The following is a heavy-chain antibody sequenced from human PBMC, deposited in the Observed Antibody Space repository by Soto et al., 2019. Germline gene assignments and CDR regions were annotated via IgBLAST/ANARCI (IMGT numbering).Heavy chain of an antibody. CDR2: ISAYNGNT. V-gene: IGHV1-18*01. J-gene: IGHJ4*02. Sequence: QIQLVQSGAEVKKPGASVKVSCKASGYPFSSYHITWVRQAPGQGLEWMGWISAYNGNTNYAQNRQGRVTMTTDPSTSTADMERRSLRADDTAVYYCARDLSPVDYWGQGTLVTVSS. CDR3: ARDLSPVDY. CDR1: GYPFSSYH.